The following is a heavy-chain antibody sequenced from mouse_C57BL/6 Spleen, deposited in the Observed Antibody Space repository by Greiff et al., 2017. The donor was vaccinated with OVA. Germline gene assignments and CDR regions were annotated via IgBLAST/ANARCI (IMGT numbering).Heavy chain of an antibody. D-gene: IGHD1-1*01. V-gene: IGHV1-19*01. CDR2: INPYNGGT. J-gene: IGHJ4*01. Sequence: VQLKQSGPVLVKPGASVKMSCKASGYTFTDYYMNWVKQSHGKSLEWIGVINPYNGGTSYNQKFKGKATLTVDKSSSTAYMELNSLTSEDSAVYYCATPLLLYAMDYWGQGTSVTVSS. CDR3: ATPLLLYAMDY. CDR1: GYTFTDYY.